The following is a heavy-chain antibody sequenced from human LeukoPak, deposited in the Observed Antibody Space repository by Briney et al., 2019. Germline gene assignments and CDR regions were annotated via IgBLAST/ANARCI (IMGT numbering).Heavy chain of an antibody. V-gene: IGHV1-18*04. CDR1: GYTFTGYY. J-gene: IGHJ4*02. CDR2: ISAYNGNT. Sequence: ASVKVSCKASGYTFTGYYMHWVRQAPGQGLEWMGWISAYNGNTNYAQKLQGRVTMTTDTSTSTAYMELRSLRSDDTAVYYCARGRGSWVDYWGQGTLVTVSS. CDR3: ARGRGSWVDY. D-gene: IGHD1-26*01.